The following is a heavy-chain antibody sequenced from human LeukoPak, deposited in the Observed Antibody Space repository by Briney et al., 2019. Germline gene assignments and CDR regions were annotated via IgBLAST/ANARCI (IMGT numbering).Heavy chain of an antibody. Sequence: ASVKVSCKASGYTFTSYGISWVRQAPGQGLEWMGWISAYNGNTNYAQKLQGRVTMTTDTSTSTAYMELRSLRSDDTAVYYCARDKPSYYYDSSGYCAFDIWGQGTMVTVSS. CDR1: GYTFTSYG. CDR3: ARDKPSYYYDSSGYCAFDI. CDR2: ISAYNGNT. D-gene: IGHD3-22*01. J-gene: IGHJ3*02. V-gene: IGHV1-18*01.